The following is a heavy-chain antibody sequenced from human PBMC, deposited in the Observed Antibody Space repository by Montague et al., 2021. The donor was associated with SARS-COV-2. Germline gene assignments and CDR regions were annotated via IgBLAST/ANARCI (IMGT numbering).Heavy chain of an antibody. J-gene: IGHJ4*02. CDR1: GDSVSNNIAT. Sequence: SAISGDSVSNNIATWNWIRQSPSRGLEWLGRTYYRSKWYNDYAESVKSRITIDPDTSKHQFFLHLNSVTPEDTAVYYCARIPVGSKYYFDFWGQGTLVTVSS. CDR2: TYYRSKWYN. CDR3: ARIPVGSKYYFDF. V-gene: IGHV6-1*01. D-gene: IGHD2-2*01.